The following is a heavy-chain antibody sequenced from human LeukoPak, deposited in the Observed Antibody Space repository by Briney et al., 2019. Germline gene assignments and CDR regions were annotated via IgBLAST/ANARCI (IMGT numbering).Heavy chain of an antibody. V-gene: IGHV3-48*01. Sequence: GGSLRLSFAASGFTFSSYHMNWVGQAPGKGLEWVSYISIFSSTIYYADSVKGRFTISRDDANSLVYLQMNSLRAEDTAVYYCARTNERELDYWGQGTLVTVSS. CDR1: GFTFSSYH. D-gene: IGHD1-26*01. J-gene: IGHJ4*02. CDR2: ISIFSSTI. CDR3: ARTNERELDY.